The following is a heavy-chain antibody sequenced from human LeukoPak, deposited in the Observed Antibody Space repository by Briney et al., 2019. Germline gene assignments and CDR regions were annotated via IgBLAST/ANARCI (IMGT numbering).Heavy chain of an antibody. V-gene: IGHV3-53*04. D-gene: IGHD3-22*01. CDR3: ARDLCYYDSSGYYPLCYGMDV. J-gene: IGHJ6*02. Sequence: GGSLRLSCAASGFTVSSNYMSWVRQAPGKGLEWVSVIYSGGSTYYADSVKGRFTISRHNSKSTLYLQMNSLRAEDTAVYYCARDLCYYDSSGYYPLCYGMDVWGQGTTVTVSS. CDR2: IYSGGST. CDR1: GFTVSSNY.